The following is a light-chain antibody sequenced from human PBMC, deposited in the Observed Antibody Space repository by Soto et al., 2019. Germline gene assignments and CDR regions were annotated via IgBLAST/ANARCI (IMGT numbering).Light chain of an antibody. CDR1: QSVSSK. CDR2: GAS. J-gene: IGKJ1*01. CDR3: QQYNSWLWT. Sequence: EIVMTQSPATLSVSAGEGATLSCRPSQSVSSKLAWYQQKPGQAPRLLIYGASTRATGIPARFSGSGSGTEFTLIISSLQSEDSAVYYCQQYNSWLWTFGQGTKVDIK. V-gene: IGKV3-15*01.